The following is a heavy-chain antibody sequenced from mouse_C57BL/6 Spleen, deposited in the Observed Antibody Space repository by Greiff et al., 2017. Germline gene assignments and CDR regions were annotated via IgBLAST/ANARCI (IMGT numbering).Heavy chain of an antibody. D-gene: IGHD1-1*01. CDR3: TVGGYCDRDY. CDR1: GYSFTGYY. Sequence: VQLQQSGPELVKPGASVKISCKASGYSFTGYYMNWVKQSPEKSLEWIGEINPRTGGTTYNQKFKAKATLTVDKASSTAYMQLKGLTSEDSAVXCCTVGGYCDRDYWGQGTSLTVSS. J-gene: IGHJ2*02. CDR2: INPRTGGT. V-gene: IGHV1-42*01.